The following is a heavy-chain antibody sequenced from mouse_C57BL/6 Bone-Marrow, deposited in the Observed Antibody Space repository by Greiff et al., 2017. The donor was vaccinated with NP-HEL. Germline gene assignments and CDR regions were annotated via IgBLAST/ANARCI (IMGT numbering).Heavy chain of an antibody. J-gene: IGHJ4*01. V-gene: IGHV12-3*01. CDR2: ITHSGET. CDR1: GFPITSGYY. Sequence: KLEESGPGLVKPSQSLFLTCSITGFPITSGYYWIWIRQPPGKPLEWMGYITHSGETFYNPSLQSPISITRETSKNQFFLQLNSVTTEDTAMYYCAGDLWGYYAMDDWGQGTSVTVSS. D-gene: IGHD4-1*01. CDR3: AGDLWGYYAMDD.